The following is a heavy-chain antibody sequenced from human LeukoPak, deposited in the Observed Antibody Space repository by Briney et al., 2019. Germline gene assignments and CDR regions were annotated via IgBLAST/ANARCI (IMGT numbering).Heavy chain of an antibody. V-gene: IGHV3-23*01. CDR1: GFTFSSYV. J-gene: IGHJ6*02. CDR3: ARGIAAALDGMDV. D-gene: IGHD6-13*01. CDR2: ISSSGYST. Sequence: GGSLRLSCAASGFTFSSYVMSWVRQAPGKGLEWVTGISSSGYSTYYADSVKGRFTISRDNAKNSLYLQMNSLRAEDTAVYYCARGIAAALDGMDVWGQGTTVTVSS.